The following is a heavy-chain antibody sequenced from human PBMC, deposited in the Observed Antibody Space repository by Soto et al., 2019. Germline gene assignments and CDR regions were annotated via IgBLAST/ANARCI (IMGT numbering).Heavy chain of an antibody. CDR1: GFTFSNAW. D-gene: IGHD2-15*01. Sequence: GGSLRLSCAASGFTFSNAWMNWVRQAPGRGLEWVGRIKSKTDGGTTDYAAPVKGRFTISRDDSKNTLYLQMNSLKTEDTAVYYCTILGPIVVVVAATTAEYFQHWGQGTLVTVSS. J-gene: IGHJ1*01. CDR3: TILGPIVVVVAATTAEYFQH. V-gene: IGHV3-15*07. CDR2: IKSKTDGGTT.